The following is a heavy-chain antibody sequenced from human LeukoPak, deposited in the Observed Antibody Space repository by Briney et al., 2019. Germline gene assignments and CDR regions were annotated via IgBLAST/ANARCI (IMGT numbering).Heavy chain of an antibody. Sequence: GGSLRLSCAASGFTLGSYAISWVRQAPGKGLEWVSSISDSGGSTYYADSVKDRFTISRDFSKNTLYVQMNSLRAEDTAVYYCAKERGNIAVGLDYWGQGNLVSVSS. J-gene: IGHJ4*01. D-gene: IGHD6-19*01. CDR1: GFTLGSYA. V-gene: IGHV3-23*01. CDR2: ISDSGGST. CDR3: AKERGNIAVGLDY.